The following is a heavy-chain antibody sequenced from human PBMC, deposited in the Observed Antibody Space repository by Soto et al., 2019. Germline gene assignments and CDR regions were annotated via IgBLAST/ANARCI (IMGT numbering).Heavy chain of an antibody. D-gene: IGHD3-10*01. Sequence: EVQLVESGGGLVKPGGSLRLSCAASGFTFSNAWMNWVRQAPGKGLEWVGRIKSKTDGGTTDYAAPVKGRFTISRDYSKNTLYLQMNSLKTEDTAVYYCTTDPLPWFGDLRYFDYWGQGTLVTVSS. J-gene: IGHJ4*02. V-gene: IGHV3-15*07. CDR1: GFTFSNAW. CDR2: IKSKTDGGTT. CDR3: TTDPLPWFGDLRYFDY.